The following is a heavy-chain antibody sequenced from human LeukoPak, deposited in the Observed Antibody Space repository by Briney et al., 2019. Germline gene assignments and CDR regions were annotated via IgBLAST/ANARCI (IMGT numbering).Heavy chain of an antibody. CDR1: GFTVGSHY. V-gene: IGHV3-53*01. CDR3: ARVIGDPDAFDI. Sequence: GGSLRLSCAASGFTVGSHYMSWVRQAPGKGLEWVSVIYTGGSTYYADSVKGRFTISRDHPKNTLFLQMDNLRAEDTAVYYCARVIGDPDAFDIWGQGAMVTVSS. D-gene: IGHD7-27*01. J-gene: IGHJ3*02. CDR2: IYTGGST.